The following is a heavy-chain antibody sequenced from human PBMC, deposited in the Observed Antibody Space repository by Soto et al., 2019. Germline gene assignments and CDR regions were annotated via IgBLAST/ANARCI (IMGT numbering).Heavy chain of an antibody. Sequence: SVKVSCKASGGTFSSHAISWVRQAPGRGLEWMGGIIPIGGTTNYAQNFRARVTITADESTSTAYMELSSLSSEYTAVYYCGSVGYCSSTNCLFYYYHYGMDVWGQGTTVTVSS. J-gene: IGHJ6*02. CDR1: GGTFSSHA. CDR3: GSVGYCSSTNCLFYYYHYGMDV. D-gene: IGHD2-2*03. CDR2: IIPIGGTT. V-gene: IGHV1-69*13.